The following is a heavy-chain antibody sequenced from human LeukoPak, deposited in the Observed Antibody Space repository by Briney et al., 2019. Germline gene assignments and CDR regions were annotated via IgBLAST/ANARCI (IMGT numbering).Heavy chain of an antibody. J-gene: IGHJ4*02. CDR3: ARGAYAWYYYDSSGYYPDY. D-gene: IGHD3-22*01. CDR2: ISAYNGNT. V-gene: IGHV1-18*01. CDR1: GYTFTSYG. Sequence: ASVKVSCKASGYTFTSYGISWVRQAPGQGLEWMGWISAYNGNTNYAQKLQGRVTMTTDTSTSTAYMELRSLRSDDTAVYYCARGAYAWYYYDSSGYYPDYWGQGTLVTVSS.